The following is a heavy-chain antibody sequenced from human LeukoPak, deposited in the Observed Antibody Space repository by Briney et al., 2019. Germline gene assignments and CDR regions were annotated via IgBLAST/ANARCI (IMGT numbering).Heavy chain of an antibody. D-gene: IGHD3-10*01. CDR3: TTDASLSLLWFGGGFDY. Sequence: AGSLRLSCAASGFTFSNVWMTWVRPTPGKGLEWVGRIKSKTDGGTTDYAAPVKGRFTISRDDSKNTLYLQMNSLKTEDTAVYYCTTDASLSLLWFGGGFDYWGQGTLVTVSS. CDR2: IKSKTDGGTT. CDR1: GFTFSNVW. J-gene: IGHJ4*02. V-gene: IGHV3-15*01.